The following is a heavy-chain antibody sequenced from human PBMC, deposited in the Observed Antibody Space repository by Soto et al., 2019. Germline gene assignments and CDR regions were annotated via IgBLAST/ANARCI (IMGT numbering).Heavy chain of an antibody. CDR2: IFSNDEK. D-gene: IGHD3-3*01. CDR3: ARIRDFWSGYYPNWFDP. V-gene: IGHV2-26*01. Sequence: QVTLKESGPVLVKPTETLTLTCTVSGFSLSNDRMGVSWIRQPPGKALEWLAHIFSNDEKSYSTSLKSRLTISKDTSKSQVVLTMTTMDPVDTATYYCARIRDFWSGYYPNWFDPWGQGTLVTVSS. J-gene: IGHJ5*02. CDR1: GFSLSNDRMG.